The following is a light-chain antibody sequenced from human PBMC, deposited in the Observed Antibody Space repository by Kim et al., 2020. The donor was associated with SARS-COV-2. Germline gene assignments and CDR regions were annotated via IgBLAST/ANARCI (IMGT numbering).Light chain of an antibody. CDR3: QQYNNWPPWT. Sequence: SPVERATVPSRASQSVSSTLAWYQQKPGQAPRLLIYGASTRATGIPARFSGSGSGTEFTLTISSLQSEDFAVYYCQQYNNWPPWTFGQGTKVDIK. V-gene: IGKV3-15*01. J-gene: IGKJ1*01. CDR1: QSVSST. CDR2: GAS.